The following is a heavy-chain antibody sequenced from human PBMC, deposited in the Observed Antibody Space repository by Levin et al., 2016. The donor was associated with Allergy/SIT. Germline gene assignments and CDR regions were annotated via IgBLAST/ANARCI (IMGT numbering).Heavy chain of an antibody. Sequence: ASVKVSCKASGYTFTGYYLHWVRQAPGQGLEWMGWISPNSGDTHYVQKFQGRVTMTRDTSISTAYMELTRLTSDDAAEYYCARELSNWNERGNNAFDMWGQGTLVTVSS. CDR2: ISPNSGDT. J-gene: IGHJ3*02. D-gene: IGHD1-1*01. V-gene: IGHV1-2*02. CDR3: ARELSNWNERGNNAFDM. CDR1: GYTFTGYY.